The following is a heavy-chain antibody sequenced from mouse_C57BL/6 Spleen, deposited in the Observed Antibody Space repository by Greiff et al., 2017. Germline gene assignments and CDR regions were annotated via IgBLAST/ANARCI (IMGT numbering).Heavy chain of an antibody. CDR1: GFTFSSYA. CDR2: ISDGGSYT. CDR3: AREGGLDGDPYFDD. J-gene: IGHJ2*01. V-gene: IGHV5-4*01. Sequence: EVQGVESGGGLVKPGGSLKLSCADSGFTFSSYAMSWVRQTPEKRLEWVATISDGGSYTYYPDNVKGRFTISRDNAKNNLYLQMSHLKSEDAAMFYCAREGGLDGDPYFDDWGQGTTLTVSA. D-gene: IGHD2-13*01.